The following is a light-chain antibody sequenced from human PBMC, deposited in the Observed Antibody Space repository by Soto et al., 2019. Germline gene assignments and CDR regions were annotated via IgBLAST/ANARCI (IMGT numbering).Light chain of an antibody. CDR1: QSVTSNS. CDR2: GVS. J-gene: IGKJ1*01. Sequence: EIVLTQSPGTLSLSPRERATLSCRASQSVTSNSLAWYQHRPGQAPRLLIYGVSNRAPGIPDRFSGSGSGTHFTLTISRLEPEDFAVYYCQQYAASPRTFGQRTQVEVK. V-gene: IGKV3-20*01. CDR3: QQYAASPRT.